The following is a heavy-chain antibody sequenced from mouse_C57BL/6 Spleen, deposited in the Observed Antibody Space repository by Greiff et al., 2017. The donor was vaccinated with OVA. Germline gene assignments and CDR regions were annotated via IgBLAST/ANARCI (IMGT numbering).Heavy chain of an antibody. D-gene: IGHD1-1*01. CDR2: INPSNGGT. CDR3: ARDGSSYDYFDY. V-gene: IGHV1-53*01. J-gene: IGHJ2*01. Sequence: QVQLQQPGTELVKPGASVKLSCKASGYTFTSYWMHWVKQRPGQGLEWIGNINPSNGGTNYNEKFKSKATLTVDKSSSTAYMQLSSLPSEDSAVYYCARDGSSYDYFDYWGQGTTLTVSS. CDR1: GYTFTSYW.